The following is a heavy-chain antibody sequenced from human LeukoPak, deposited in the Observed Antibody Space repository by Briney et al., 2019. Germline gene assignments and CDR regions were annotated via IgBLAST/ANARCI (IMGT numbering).Heavy chain of an antibody. CDR3: ARGGYSGSYYYFDY. CDR1: GYTFTSYD. D-gene: IGHD1-26*01. Sequence: ASVKVSCKASGYTFTSYDIKWVGQATGQGLEWMGWMNPNSGNTGYTQKFQGRVTITRNTSISTAYMELSSLRSEDTAVYYCARGGYSGSYYYFDYWGQGTLVTVSS. V-gene: IGHV1-8*03. J-gene: IGHJ4*02. CDR2: MNPNSGNT.